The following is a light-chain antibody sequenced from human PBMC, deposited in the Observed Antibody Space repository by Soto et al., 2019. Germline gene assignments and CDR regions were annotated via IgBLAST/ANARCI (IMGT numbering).Light chain of an antibody. CDR3: QQYNTSPWT. Sequence: DIQMTQSPSTLSASVGDRVTITCRASQSVSRWVAWYQQKPGKAPNPLIYKASSLESGVPSRFSGSGSGTEFTLTISSLQPDDFATYYCQQYNTSPWTFGQGTNVEIK. J-gene: IGKJ1*01. V-gene: IGKV1-5*03. CDR1: QSVSRW. CDR2: KAS.